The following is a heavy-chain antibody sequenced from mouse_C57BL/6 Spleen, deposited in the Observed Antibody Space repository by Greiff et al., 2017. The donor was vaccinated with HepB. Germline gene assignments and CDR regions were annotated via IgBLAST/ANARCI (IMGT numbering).Heavy chain of an antibody. D-gene: IGHD2-2*01. J-gene: IGHJ2*01. CDR3: AREDGYDGGGYFDY. V-gene: IGHV5-16*01. Sequence: EVKLVESEGGLVQPGSSMKLSCTASGFTFSDYYMAWVRQVPEKGLEWVANINYDGSSTYYLDSLKSRFIISRDNAKNILYLQMSSLKSEDTATYYCAREDGYDGGGYFDYWGQGTTLTGSS. CDR2: INYDGSST. CDR1: GFTFSDYY.